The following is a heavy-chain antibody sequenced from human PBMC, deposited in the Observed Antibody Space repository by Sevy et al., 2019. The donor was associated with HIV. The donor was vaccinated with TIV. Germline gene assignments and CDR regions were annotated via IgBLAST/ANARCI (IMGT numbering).Heavy chain of an antibody. CDR2: ILYEGINK. Sequence: GGSLRLSCAASGFSFDRYGMHWVRQAPGKGLEWVAVILYEGINKDYGDSVRGRFTISRDNSKNTLYLQMSSLRVDDTAVYYCATGRDYGSGSYDYWGPGTLVTVSS. D-gene: IGHD3-10*01. J-gene: IGHJ4*02. CDR1: GFSFDRYG. V-gene: IGHV3-33*01. CDR3: ATGRDYGSGSYDY.